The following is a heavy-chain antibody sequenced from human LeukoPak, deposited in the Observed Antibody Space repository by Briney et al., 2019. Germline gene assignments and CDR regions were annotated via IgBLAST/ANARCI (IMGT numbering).Heavy chain of an antibody. J-gene: IGHJ3*02. Sequence: SQTLSLTCAISGDSVSSNSAAWNWIRQSPSRGLEWLGRTYYRSKWYNDYAVSLKSRITINPDTSKNQFSLQLNSVTAADTAVYYCARYYYEPYDAFDIWGQGTMVTVSS. CDR1: GDSVSSNSAA. D-gene: IGHD3-22*01. CDR2: TYYRSKWYN. V-gene: IGHV6-1*01. CDR3: ARYYYEPYDAFDI.